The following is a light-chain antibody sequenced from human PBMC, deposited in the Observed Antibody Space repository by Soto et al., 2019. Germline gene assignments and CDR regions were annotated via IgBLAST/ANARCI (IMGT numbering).Light chain of an antibody. Sequence: EIVLTQSPGTLSLSPGERATLSCRASQSVSSSYLAWYQQKPGQSPRLLIYGASSRATGIPDRLSGSGSGTEFTLTISRLEPEDFEVYYCQQYGNSPWTFGQGTKVEIK. CDR3: QQYGNSPWT. V-gene: IGKV3-20*01. J-gene: IGKJ1*01. CDR2: GAS. CDR1: QSVSSSY.